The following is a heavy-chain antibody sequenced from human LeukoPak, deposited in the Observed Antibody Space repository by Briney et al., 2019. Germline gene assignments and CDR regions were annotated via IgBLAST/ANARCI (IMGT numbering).Heavy chain of an antibody. D-gene: IGHD6-19*01. Sequence: ASVNVSCKPSGYTLTGYYMHWVRQAPGQGLEWMGWIKPNSGGTNYAQKFHGRVTMTRDTSISTAYMELSRLRSDDSAVYYCARDARDSSGWWDNWFDPWGQGTLVTVSS. CDR3: ARDARDSSGWWDNWFDP. CDR2: IKPNSGGT. J-gene: IGHJ5*02. V-gene: IGHV1-2*02. CDR1: GYTLTGYY.